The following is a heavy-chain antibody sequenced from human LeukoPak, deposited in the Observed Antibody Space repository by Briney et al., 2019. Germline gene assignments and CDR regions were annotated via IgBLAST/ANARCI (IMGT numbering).Heavy chain of an antibody. D-gene: IGHD4-17*01. J-gene: IGHJ4*02. Sequence: SVKVSFKASVGTFSSYPISWVRQPPGQGLEWMGRINPILGIANYAQKFQGRVTIPADKSTSTAYMELSSLRSEDTAVYYCARASTVTTSEVDYWGQGTLVTVSS. CDR2: INPILGIA. V-gene: IGHV1-69*04. CDR3: ARASTVTTSEVDY. CDR1: VGTFSSYP.